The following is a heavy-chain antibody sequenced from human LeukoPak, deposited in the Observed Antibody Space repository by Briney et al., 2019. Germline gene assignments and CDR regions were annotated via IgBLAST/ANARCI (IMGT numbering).Heavy chain of an antibody. D-gene: IGHD3-22*01. CDR3: AKDGLSGSAQRYFFDY. V-gene: IGHV3-30*18. CDR2: ISHDGSNK. CDR1: GFTFSSYG. J-gene: IGHJ4*02. Sequence: GSLRLSCAASGFTFSSYGMHWVRQAPGKGLEWVAIISHDGSNKYYADSVKGRFTISRDNSKNSLYLQMNSPRAEDTAVYYCAKDGLSGSAQRYFFDYWGQGSLVIVSS.